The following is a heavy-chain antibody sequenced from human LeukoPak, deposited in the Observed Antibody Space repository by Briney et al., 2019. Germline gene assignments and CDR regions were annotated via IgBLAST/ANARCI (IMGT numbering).Heavy chain of an antibody. CDR2: IIPIFGTA. Sequence: SVKVSCKASGGTFSSYAISWVRQAPGQGLEWMGGIIPIFGTANYAQKFQGRVTITTDESTSTAYMELSSLRSEDTAVYYCARDSLLAAIHTTSYYYYLDVWGKGTTVTVSS. J-gene: IGHJ6*03. CDR3: ARDSLLAAIHTTSYYYYLDV. D-gene: IGHD2-2*02. V-gene: IGHV1-69*05. CDR1: GGTFSSYA.